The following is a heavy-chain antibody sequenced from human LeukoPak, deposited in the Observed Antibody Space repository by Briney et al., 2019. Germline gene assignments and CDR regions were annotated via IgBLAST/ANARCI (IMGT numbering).Heavy chain of an antibody. CDR2: ISNDGSNK. CDR3: ARPTLGGSSYLITGWFDP. V-gene: IGHV3-30*03. Sequence: GGSLRLSCAASGFTFSSYGMHWVRQAPGKGLEWVAVISNDGSNKYYADSVKGRFTISRDNSKNTLYLQMNSLRAEDTAVYYCARPTLGGSSYLITGWFDPWGQGTLVTVSS. CDR1: GFTFSSYG. D-gene: IGHD6-6*01. J-gene: IGHJ5*02.